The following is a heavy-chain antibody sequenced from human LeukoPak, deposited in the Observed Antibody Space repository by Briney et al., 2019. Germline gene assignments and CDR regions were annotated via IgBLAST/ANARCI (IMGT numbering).Heavy chain of an antibody. CDR1: GGSISSYY. D-gene: IGHD5-24*01. V-gene: IGHV4-59*12. CDR3: ARVVGDGYNYGDY. J-gene: IGHJ4*02. CDR2: IYYSGST. Sequence: PSETLSLTCTVSGGSISSYYWSWIRQPPGKGLEWIGYIYYSGSTNYNPSLKSRVTISVDTSKNQFSLELSSVTAADTAVYYCARVVGDGYNYGDYWGQGTLVTVSS.